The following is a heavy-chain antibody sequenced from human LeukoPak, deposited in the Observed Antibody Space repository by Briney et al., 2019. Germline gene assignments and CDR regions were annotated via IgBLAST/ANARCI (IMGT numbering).Heavy chain of an antibody. CDR3: ARGGYDFVYYSYGMDV. CDR2: INPNSGGT. J-gene: IGHJ6*02. CDR1: GYTFTGYF. V-gene: IGHV1-2*06. Sequence: ASVKVSCKASGYTFTGYFMHWVRPAPGQGLEWMGRINPNSGGTNYAQKFQGRVTMTMDTSISTAYMELSRLRSDDTAVYYCARGGYDFVYYSYGMDVWGQGTTVTVSS. D-gene: IGHD1-1*01.